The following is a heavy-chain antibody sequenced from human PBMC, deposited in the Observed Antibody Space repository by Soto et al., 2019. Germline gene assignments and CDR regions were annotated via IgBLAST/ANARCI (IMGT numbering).Heavy chain of an antibody. CDR3: ARAAPPLCSSTGCYYYYGMDV. Sequence: GGSLRLSCAASGFTVSSNYMSWVRQAPGKGLEWVSVIYSGGSTYYADSVKGRFTISRDNSKNTLYLQMNSLRAEDTAVYYCARAAPPLCSSTGCYYYYGMDVWGQGTTVTVSS. CDR1: GFTVSSNY. D-gene: IGHD2-2*01. V-gene: IGHV3-66*01. J-gene: IGHJ6*02. CDR2: IYSGGST.